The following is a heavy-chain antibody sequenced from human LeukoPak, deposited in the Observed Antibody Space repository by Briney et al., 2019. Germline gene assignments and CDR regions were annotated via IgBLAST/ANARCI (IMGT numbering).Heavy chain of an antibody. CDR1: GYNFAIYW. D-gene: IGHD4-17*01. CDR2: IYPGDSET. V-gene: IGHV5-51*01. Sequence: HGESLKISCKVSGYNFAIYWIGWVRQMPGKDLEWMGMIYPGDSETRYSPSFQGQVTISADRSLYTAYLQWNSLKASDTAMYYCARQREVTTSSAASYYFDFWGQGSLVTVSS. CDR3: ARQREVTTSSAASYYFDF. J-gene: IGHJ4*02.